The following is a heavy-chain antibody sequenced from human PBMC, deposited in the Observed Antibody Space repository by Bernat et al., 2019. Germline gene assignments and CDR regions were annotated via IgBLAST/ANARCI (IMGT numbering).Heavy chain of an antibody. J-gene: IGHJ4*02. CDR2: FDPEDGET. D-gene: IGHD3-10*01. CDR3: ATHPRRSYYGSGSYPSD. CDR1: GYTLTELS. Sequence: QVQLVQSGAEVKKPGASVKVSCKVSGYTLTELSMHWLRQAPGKGLEWMGGFDPEDGETIYAQKIQGRGTMTEDTTTDTAYMELGSQRSEDTAVYYCATHPRRSYYGSGSYPSDWGQGTLVTVSS. V-gene: IGHV1-24*01.